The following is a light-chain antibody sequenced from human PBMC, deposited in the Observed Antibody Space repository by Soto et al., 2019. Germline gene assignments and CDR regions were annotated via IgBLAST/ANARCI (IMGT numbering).Light chain of an antibody. CDR3: QQYNSYSLT. CDR2: DAS. J-gene: IGKJ4*01. V-gene: IGKV1-5*01. Sequence: DIQMTQSPSTLSASVGDRVTITCRASQSISSWLAWYQQKPGKAPKLLIYDASRLESGVPSRLSGSGSGTAFTLSISSLQPDDFATYYCQQYNSYSLTFSGGTKVEIK. CDR1: QSISSW.